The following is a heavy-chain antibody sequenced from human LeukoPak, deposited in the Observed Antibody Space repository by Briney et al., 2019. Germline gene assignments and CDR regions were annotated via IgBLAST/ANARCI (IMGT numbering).Heavy chain of an antibody. Sequence: ASVKVSCKASGYTFTSYYMHWVRQAPGQGPEWMGIINPSGGSTSYAQKFQGRVTITRDTSASTAYMELSSLRSEDTAVYYCARSGDYGSGSYGHWGQGTLVTVSS. CDR2: INPSGGST. D-gene: IGHD3-10*01. J-gene: IGHJ4*02. V-gene: IGHV1-46*01. CDR1: GYTFTSYY. CDR3: ARSGDYGSGSYGH.